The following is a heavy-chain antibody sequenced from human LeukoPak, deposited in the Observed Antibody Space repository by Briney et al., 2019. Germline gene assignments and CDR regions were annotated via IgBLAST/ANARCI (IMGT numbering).Heavy chain of an antibody. CDR1: GFTVSLNY. CDR3: ARHSSGSYFTALES. CDR2: IYSGGST. Sequence: PGGSLRLSCAASGFTVSLNYMSWVRQAPGKGLEWVSVIYSGGSTYYADFVKGRFSISRDHSRNTLYLQMNSLRAEDTAVYFCARHSSGSYFTALESWGQGTLVTVSA. D-gene: IGHD3-10*01. V-gene: IGHV3-66*04. J-gene: IGHJ4*02.